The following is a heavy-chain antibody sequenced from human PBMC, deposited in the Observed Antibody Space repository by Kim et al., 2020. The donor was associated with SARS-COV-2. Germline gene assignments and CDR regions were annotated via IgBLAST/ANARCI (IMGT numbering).Heavy chain of an antibody. CDR2: IYYSGST. D-gene: IGHD2-15*01. Sequence: SETLSLTCTVSGGSISSSSYYWGWIRQPPGKGLEWIGSIYYSGSTYYNPSLKSRVTISVDTSKNQFSLKLSSVTAADTAVYYCARDPGSDNWFDPWGQGTLVTVSS. V-gene: IGHV4-39*07. J-gene: IGHJ5*02. CDR1: GGSISSSSYY. CDR3: ARDPGSDNWFDP.